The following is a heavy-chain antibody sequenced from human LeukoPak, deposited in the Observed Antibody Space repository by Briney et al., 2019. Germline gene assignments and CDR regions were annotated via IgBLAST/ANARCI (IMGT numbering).Heavy chain of an antibody. D-gene: IGHD3-22*01. CDR2: IRSKANSYAT. V-gene: IGHV3-73*01. J-gene: IGHJ5*02. CDR3: ARDYYDSSGFLNWFDP. CDR1: GLTFTGSA. Sequence: PGGSLRLSCAASGLTFTGSAMHWVRQASGKGLEWVGHIRSKANSYATTYGASVKGRFTISRDDSNNTAYLQMNSLKSEDTAVYYCARDYYDSSGFLNWFDPWGQGTLVTVSS.